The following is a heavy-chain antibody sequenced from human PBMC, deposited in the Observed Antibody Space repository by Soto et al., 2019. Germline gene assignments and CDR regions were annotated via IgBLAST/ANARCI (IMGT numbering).Heavy chain of an antibody. CDR1: GGSISSSSYY. Sequence: SETLSLTCTVSGGSISSSSYYSRWIRQPPGKGLDWIGSIYYSGSTYYNLSLKSRVTISVDTSKNQFSLKLSSVTAADTAVYYCASYYGSGSYWMNYYYYGMDVWGQGTTVTVSS. CDR2: IYYSGST. CDR3: ASYYGSGSYWMNYYYYGMDV. V-gene: IGHV4-39*01. D-gene: IGHD3-10*01. J-gene: IGHJ6*02.